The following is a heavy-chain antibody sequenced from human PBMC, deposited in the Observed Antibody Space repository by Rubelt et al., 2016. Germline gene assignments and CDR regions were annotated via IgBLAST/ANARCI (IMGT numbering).Heavy chain of an antibody. CDR2: IKQDGREK. Sequence: GGGLVQPGGSLRLSCVASGFTFSSSWMSWVRQAPGKGLEWVASIKQDGREKYYMDSVKGRFTISRDNAKNSLYVQVNSLRAEDTAVYYCARGYYSNSFDYWGQGTLVTASS. CDR3: ARGYYSNSFDY. V-gene: IGHV3-7*04. D-gene: IGHD3-22*01. CDR1: GFTFSSSW. J-gene: IGHJ4*02.